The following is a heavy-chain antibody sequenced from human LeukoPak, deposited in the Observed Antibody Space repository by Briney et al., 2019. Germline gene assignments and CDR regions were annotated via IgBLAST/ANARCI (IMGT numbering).Heavy chain of an antibody. J-gene: IGHJ4*02. V-gene: IGHV3-30-3*01. CDR3: ARGVGYYGYVDY. CDR1: GFTFSSYA. Sequence: PGGSLRLSCAASGFTFSSYAMSWVRQAPGKGLEWVAVISYDGSNKYYADSVKGRFTISRDNSKNTLYLQMNSLRAEDTAVYYCARGVGYYGYVDYWGQGTLVTVSS. CDR2: ISYDGSNK. D-gene: IGHD3-10*01.